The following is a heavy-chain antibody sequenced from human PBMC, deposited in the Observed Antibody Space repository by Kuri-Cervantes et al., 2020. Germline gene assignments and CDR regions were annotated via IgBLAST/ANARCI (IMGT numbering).Heavy chain of an antibody. CDR3: ARVGYNDYDLDY. CDR1: GFTFDDYA. J-gene: IGHJ4*02. V-gene: IGHV3-9*01. CDR2: ISWNSGSI. D-gene: IGHD5-12*01. Sequence: SLKISCAASGFTFDDYAMHWVRQAPGKGLEWVSGISWNSGSIGYADSVKGRFTISRDNAKNSLYLQMNSLRAEDTAVYYCARVGYNDYDLDYWGQGTLVTSPQ.